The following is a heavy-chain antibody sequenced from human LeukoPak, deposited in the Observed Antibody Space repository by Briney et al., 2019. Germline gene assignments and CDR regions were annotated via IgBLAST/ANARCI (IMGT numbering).Heavy chain of an antibody. D-gene: IGHD3-16*01. CDR2: IYYSGTT. CDR3: ARNMYRTVMD. J-gene: IGHJ4*02. CDR1: GASISGYY. V-gene: IGHV4-59*08. Sequence: SEALSLTCTVSGASISGYYWSWIRQPPGKGLEWIGHIYYSGTTNYNPSLKSRVTVSVDTSKNQFSLNLTSVTAAGTAVYYCARNMYRTVMDWGQGTLVTVSS.